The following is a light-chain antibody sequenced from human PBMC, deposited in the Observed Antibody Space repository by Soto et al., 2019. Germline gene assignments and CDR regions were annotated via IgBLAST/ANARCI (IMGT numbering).Light chain of an antibody. Sequence: DIQMTQSPSSLSASIGDRVTITCRASQSITNYLNWYQQTPGKAPKLLIYAASSLQDGVPARFSGSGSGTDFTLTISSLQPEDFATYYCQQYDNLPPYTFGQGTKLEIK. CDR1: QSITNY. J-gene: IGKJ2*01. V-gene: IGKV1-39*01. CDR2: AAS. CDR3: QQYDNLPPYT.